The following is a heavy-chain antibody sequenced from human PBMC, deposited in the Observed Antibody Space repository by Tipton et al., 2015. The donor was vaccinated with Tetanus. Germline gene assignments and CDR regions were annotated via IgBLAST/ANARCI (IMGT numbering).Heavy chain of an antibody. CDR3: ARLSSSANDAHAFDI. Sequence: VKPSETLSLTCTVSGGSISSFNYYWGWVRQPPGKGLEWIGSIYYSGSTYYNPSLRSRVTLSVDTSNTQFSLRVTSVTAADTAVYYCARLSSSANDAHAFDIWGQGTMVTVSS. J-gene: IGHJ3*02. CDR1: GGSISSFNYY. CDR2: IYYSGST. V-gene: IGHV4-39*01. D-gene: IGHD3-22*01.